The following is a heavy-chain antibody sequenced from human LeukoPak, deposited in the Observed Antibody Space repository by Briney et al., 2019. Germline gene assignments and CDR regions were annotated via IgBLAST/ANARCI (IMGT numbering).Heavy chain of an antibody. CDR2: IYYSGST. J-gene: IGHJ4*02. V-gene: IGHV4-39*07. CDR3: ARGDYFDY. D-gene: IGHD4-17*01. CDR1: GGSISSSSYY. Sequence: PSETLSLTCTVSGGSISSSSYYWGWIRQPPGKGLEWIGSIYYSGSTYYNPSLKSRVTISVDTSKKQLSLKLTSVTAADTAVYYCARGDYFDYWGQGTLVTVSS.